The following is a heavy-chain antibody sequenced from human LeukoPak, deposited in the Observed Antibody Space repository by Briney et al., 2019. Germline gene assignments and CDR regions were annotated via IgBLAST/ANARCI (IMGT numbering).Heavy chain of an antibody. CDR2: IYTSGST. D-gene: IGHD6-13*01. Sequence: SETLSLTCTVSGGSISSYYWSWIRQPAGKGLEWIGRIYTSGSTNYNPSLKSRVTMSVDTSKNQFSLKLSSVTAADTAVYYCARVPIAAAGSNYFDYWGQGTLVTVSS. J-gene: IGHJ4*02. V-gene: IGHV4-4*07. CDR1: GGSISSYY. CDR3: ARVPIAAAGSNYFDY.